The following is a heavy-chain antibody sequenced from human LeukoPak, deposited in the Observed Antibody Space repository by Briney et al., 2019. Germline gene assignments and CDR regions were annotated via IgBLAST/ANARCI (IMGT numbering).Heavy chain of an antibody. CDR1: GFTFSSYE. J-gene: IGHJ3*02. D-gene: IGHD6-19*01. CDR2: ISSSGSTV. V-gene: IGHV3-48*03. CDR3: ARDGGWDAFDI. Sequence: GGSQRLSCAASGFTFSSYEMNWVRQAPGKGLEWVSYISSSGSTVYYADSVKGRFTISRDNAKNSLYLQMNSLRAEDTAVYYCARDGGWDAFDIWGQGTMVTVSS.